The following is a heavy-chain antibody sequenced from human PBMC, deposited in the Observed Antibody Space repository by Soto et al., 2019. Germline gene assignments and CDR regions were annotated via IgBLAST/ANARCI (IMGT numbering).Heavy chain of an antibody. CDR2: ISSSSSYI. Sequence: PGGSLRLSCAASGFTFSSYSMNWVRQAPGKGLERVSSISSSSSYIYYADSVKGRFTISRDNAKNSLYLQMNSLRAEDTAVYYCARDQPGYSYGYGLGYWGQGTRVTVSS. J-gene: IGHJ4*02. V-gene: IGHV3-21*01. CDR1: GFTFSSYS. CDR3: ARDQPGYSYGYGLGY. D-gene: IGHD5-18*01.